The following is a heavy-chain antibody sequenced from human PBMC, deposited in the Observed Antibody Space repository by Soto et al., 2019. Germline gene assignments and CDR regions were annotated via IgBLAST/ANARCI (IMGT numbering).Heavy chain of an antibody. Sequence: GASVKVSCKASGGTFSSYAISWVRQAPGQGLEWMGGIIPIFGTANYAQKFQGRVTITADESTSTAYMELSSLRSEDTAVYYRARDRTGEDTAMVPLDYWGQGTLVTVSS. J-gene: IGHJ4*02. CDR2: IIPIFGTA. V-gene: IGHV1-69*13. D-gene: IGHD5-18*01. CDR3: ARDRTGEDTAMVPLDY. CDR1: GGTFSSYA.